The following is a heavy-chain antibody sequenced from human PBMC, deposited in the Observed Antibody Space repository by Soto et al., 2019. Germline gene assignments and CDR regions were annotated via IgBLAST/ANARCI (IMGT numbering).Heavy chain of an antibody. J-gene: IGHJ6*02. CDR1: RDSLSSNSAA. V-gene: IGHV6-1*01. Sequence: PSQTLSLTCAISRDSLSSNSAAWNWIRQSPSRGLEWLGRTYYRSKWYNDYAVSVKSRITINPDTSKNQFSLQLNSVTPEDTAVNYCARGRSMVRGVIPIPSYGMDVWGQGTTVTVS. D-gene: IGHD3-10*01. CDR3: ARGRSMVRGVIPIPSYGMDV. CDR2: TYYRSKWYN.